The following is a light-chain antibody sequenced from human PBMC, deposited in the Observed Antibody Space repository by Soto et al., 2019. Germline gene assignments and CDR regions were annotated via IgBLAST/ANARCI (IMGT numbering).Light chain of an antibody. CDR3: SSYTGRSTLSV. J-gene: IGLJ1*01. V-gene: IGLV2-14*03. CDR2: DVS. CDR1: SSDVGGYNY. Sequence: QSALTQPASVSGSPGQSITISCTGTSSDVGGYNYVSWYQHHPGKAPKLIIYDVSNRPSGCSHHFSGSKSGNTASLTISGLQVEDEADYYCSSYTGRSTLSVFGTGTKLTVL.